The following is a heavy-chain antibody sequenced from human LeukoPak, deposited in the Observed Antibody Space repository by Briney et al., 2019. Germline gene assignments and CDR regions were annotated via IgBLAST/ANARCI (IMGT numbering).Heavy chain of an antibody. CDR2: ISYDGSNK. J-gene: IGHJ6*02. D-gene: IGHD3-3*01. CDR3: AKDLKDFWSGYYSGMDV. Sequence: PGGSLRLSCAASGFTFSSYGMHWVRQAPGKGLEWVAVISYDGSNKYYADSVKGRFTISRDNSKNTLYLQMNSLRAEDTAVYYCAKDLKDFWSGYYSGMDVWGQGTTVTVSS. CDR1: GFTFSSYG. V-gene: IGHV3-30*18.